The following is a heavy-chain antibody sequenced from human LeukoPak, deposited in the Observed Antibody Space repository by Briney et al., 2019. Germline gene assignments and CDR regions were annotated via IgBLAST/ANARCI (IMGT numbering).Heavy chain of an antibody. J-gene: IGHJ4*02. D-gene: IGHD3-22*01. CDR1: GGTFSSYA. Sequence: ASVKVSCKASGGTFSSYAISWVRQAPGQGLEWMGRVDPEDGETIYAEKFQGRVTITADTSTDTAYMELSSLRSEDTAVYYCATASGYYSDWGQGTLVTVSS. CDR3: ATASGYYSD. CDR2: VDPEDGET. V-gene: IGHV1-69-2*01.